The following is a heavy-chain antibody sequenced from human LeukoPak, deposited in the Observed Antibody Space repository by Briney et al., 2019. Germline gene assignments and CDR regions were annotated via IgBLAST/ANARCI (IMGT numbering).Heavy chain of an antibody. CDR2: IYTSGST. CDR1: GGSISSYY. J-gene: IGHJ5*02. V-gene: IGHV4-4*07. Sequence: SETLSLTCTVSGGSISSYYWSWIRQPAGKGLEWIGRIYTSGSTNYNPCLKSRVTMSVDTSKNQFSLKLSSVAAADTAVYYCARGQSTGSSSSVDPWGQGTLVTVSS. D-gene: IGHD6-6*01. CDR3: ARGQSTGSSSSVDP.